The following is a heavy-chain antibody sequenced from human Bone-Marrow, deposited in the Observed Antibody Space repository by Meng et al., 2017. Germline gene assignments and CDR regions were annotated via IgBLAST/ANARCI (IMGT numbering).Heavy chain of an antibody. CDR1: GYTFTSYG. J-gene: IGHJ4*02. V-gene: IGHV1-18*01. Sequence: ASVKVSCKASGYTFTSYGISWVRQAPGQGLEWMGWISAYNGNTNYAQKLKGRVTMTTDTSTSTAYMELRSLRSDDTAVYYCARVVPIAAAGWDTYYFDYWGQGTLVTVSS. D-gene: IGHD6-13*01. CDR2: ISAYNGNT. CDR3: ARVVPIAAAGWDTYYFDY.